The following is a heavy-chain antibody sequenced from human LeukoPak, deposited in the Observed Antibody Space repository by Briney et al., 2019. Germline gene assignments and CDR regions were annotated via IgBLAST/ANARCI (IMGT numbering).Heavy chain of an antibody. CDR2: IYHSGDT. CDR3: ARGGRTGEFDY. CDR1: GGSVSSGSYY. V-gene: IGHV4-61*01. J-gene: IGHJ4*02. Sequence: PSETLSLTCTVAGGSVSSGSYYWSWIRQPPGKGLEWIGYIYHSGDTNYNPSLKSRVTVSVDTSKNQFSLKLRSVTAADTAVYYCARGGRTGEFDYWGQGTLVTVSS. D-gene: IGHD2-8*02.